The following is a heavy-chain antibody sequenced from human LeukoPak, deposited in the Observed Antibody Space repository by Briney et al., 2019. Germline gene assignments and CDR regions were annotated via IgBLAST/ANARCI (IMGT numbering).Heavy chain of an antibody. CDR1: GFTISSFW. CDR2: INSDSTST. CDR3: ARGAYSFDD. V-gene: IGHV3-74*01. J-gene: IGHJ4*02. Sequence: GGSLRLSCAASGFTISSFWMHWVRQAPGKRLVWVARINSDSTSTSYVDSVKGRFTISRDNAKNTVYLQMSSLRADDTAIYYCARGAYSFDDWGQGILVTVSS. D-gene: IGHD4-11*01.